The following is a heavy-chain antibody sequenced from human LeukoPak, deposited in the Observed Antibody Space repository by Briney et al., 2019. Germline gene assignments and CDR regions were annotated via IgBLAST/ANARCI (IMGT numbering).Heavy chain of an antibody. J-gene: IGHJ5*02. CDR1: GGSISSYY. D-gene: IGHD3-22*01. CDR3: ARVVGFYDSSAFDL. Sequence: SETLSLTCTVSGGSISSYYWSWIRQPPGKGLEWIGYVYYTGSTNYNPFLNSRVTMSIDTSKNQFSLRLSSVTAADTAVYYCARVVGFYDSSAFDLWGQGTLVTVSS. CDR2: VYYTGST. V-gene: IGHV4-59*01.